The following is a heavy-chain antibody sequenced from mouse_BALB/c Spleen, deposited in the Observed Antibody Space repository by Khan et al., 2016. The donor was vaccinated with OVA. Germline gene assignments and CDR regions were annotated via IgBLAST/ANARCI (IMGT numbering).Heavy chain of an antibody. V-gene: IGHV5-6*01. Sequence: EVQLQESGGDSVKPGGSLKLSCAASGFTFSSYSMSWVRQTPDKRLEWIATMSSGGDYTYYPDSVKGRFTISRDNAKNTLYLQMSSLRSEDTAMYYCASHLTGLFDYWGQGTLVTVSA. CDR3: ASHLTGLFDY. J-gene: IGHJ3*01. CDR2: MSSGGDYT. CDR1: GFTFSSYS. D-gene: IGHD4-1*01.